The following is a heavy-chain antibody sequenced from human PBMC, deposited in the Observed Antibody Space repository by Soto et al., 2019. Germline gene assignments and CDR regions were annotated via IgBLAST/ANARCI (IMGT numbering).Heavy chain of an antibody. CDR2: INSDGSTT. J-gene: IGHJ4*02. CDR3: ARGYSSGPDY. Sequence: GGSLRLSCAASGFTFRDHWMHWVRQAPGKGLVWVSRINSDGSTTTYADSVKGRFTISRDNAKSTLYLQLNSLRAEDTALYYCARGYSSGPDYSGQGTLVTVSS. V-gene: IGHV3-74*01. D-gene: IGHD6-19*01. CDR1: GFTFRDHW.